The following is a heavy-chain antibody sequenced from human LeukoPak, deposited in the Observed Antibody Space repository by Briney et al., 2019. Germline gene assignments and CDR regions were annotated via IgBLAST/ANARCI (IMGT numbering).Heavy chain of an antibody. CDR2: ISSSSSYI. Sequence: GGSLRLSCAASGFTFSSYSMNWVRQAPGKGLEWVSSISSSSSYIYYADSVKGRFTISRDNAKNSLYLQMNSLRAEDTAVYYCAKLVLAGTPTHFDYWGQGTLVTVSS. CDR1: GFTFSSYS. CDR3: AKLVLAGTPTHFDY. D-gene: IGHD1-1*01. J-gene: IGHJ4*02. V-gene: IGHV3-21*01.